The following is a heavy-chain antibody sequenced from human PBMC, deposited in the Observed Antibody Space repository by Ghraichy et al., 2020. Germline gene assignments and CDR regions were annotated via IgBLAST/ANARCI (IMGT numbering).Heavy chain of an antibody. V-gene: IGHV3-53*01. D-gene: IGHD5-24*01. Sequence: GGSLRLSCAASGFSVGSNYMSWVRQAPGKGLDWVSVIYGGGSTYYADSVKGRFTISRDNSKNTLYLQMNSLRAEDTGVYYCARVGRLRDGYNYYWGQGTLVTVSS. CDR3: ARVGRLRDGYNYY. CDR2: IYGGGST. J-gene: IGHJ4*02. CDR1: GFSVGSNY.